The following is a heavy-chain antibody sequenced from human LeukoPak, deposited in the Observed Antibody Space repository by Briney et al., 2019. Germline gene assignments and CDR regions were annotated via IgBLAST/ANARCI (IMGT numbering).Heavy chain of an antibody. V-gene: IGHV3-23*01. D-gene: IGHD6-19*01. CDR2: ISGSGGST. Sequence: PGGSLRLSCAASGFTFSSYAMSWVRQAPGKGLEWVSAISGSGGSTYYADSVKGRFTISRDNSKNTLYLQMNSLRAEDTAVYYCAKGMREGAWLVYYYYGMDVWGQGTTVTVSS. CDR3: AKGMREGAWLVYYYYGMDV. CDR1: GFTFSSYA. J-gene: IGHJ6*02.